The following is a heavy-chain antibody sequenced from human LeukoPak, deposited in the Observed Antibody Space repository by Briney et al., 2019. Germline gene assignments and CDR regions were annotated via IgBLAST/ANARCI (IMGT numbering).Heavy chain of an antibody. CDR2: ISGSGGDT. J-gene: IGHJ5*02. V-gene: IGHV3-23*01. D-gene: IGHD1-1*01. CDR1: GFTFSNFL. Sequence: PGGSLRLSCAASGFTFSNFLMTWVRQAPGKGPEWVSAISGSGGDTYYADSVKGRFTISRDNSKNTLYLQMNSLRAEDTAVYYCAKGQSGTTPYWFDPWGQGTLVTVSS. CDR3: AKGQSGTTPYWFDP.